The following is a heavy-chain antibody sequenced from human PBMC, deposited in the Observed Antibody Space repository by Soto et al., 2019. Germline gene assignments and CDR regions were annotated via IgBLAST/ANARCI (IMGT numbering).Heavy chain of an antibody. CDR1: GYTFTSYG. V-gene: IGHV1-18*01. CDR3: ARDRAYYDFWSGYSGY. CDR2: ISAYNGNT. D-gene: IGHD3-3*01. J-gene: IGHJ4*02. Sequence: ASVKVSCKASGYTFTSYGISWVRQAPGQWLEWMGWISAYNGNTNYAQKLQGRVTMTTDTSTSTAYKELRSLRSDDTAVYYCARDRAYYDFWSGYSGYWGQGTLVTVSS.